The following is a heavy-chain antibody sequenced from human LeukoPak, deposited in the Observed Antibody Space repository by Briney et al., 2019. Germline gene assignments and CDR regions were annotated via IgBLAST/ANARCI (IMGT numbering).Heavy chain of an antibody. CDR3: ARDRPNYYGSDGHYYRRDGDY. V-gene: IGHV3-23*01. Sequence: AGGSLRLSCAASGFTFSIYAMSWVRQAPGKGLQWVSSITSRGESTWYVDSVKGRFTITRDNSENTPYLQMHSLRAEDTAVYYCARDRPNYYGSDGHYYRRDGDYWGRGTLVSVSS. D-gene: IGHD3-22*01. CDR2: ITSRGEST. J-gene: IGHJ4*02. CDR1: GFTFSIYA.